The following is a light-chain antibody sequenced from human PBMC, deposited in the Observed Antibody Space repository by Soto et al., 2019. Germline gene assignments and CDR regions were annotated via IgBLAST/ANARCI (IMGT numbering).Light chain of an antibody. Sequence: VWTPPPCTLSLLSGGRATLSCRTSQSVSNNYLAWYQQKPGQAPRLLIYGASNRATGIPDRFSGSGSGTDFTLTISRLEPEDFAVYYCQQYGASPWTFGQATKAAIK. J-gene: IGKJ1*01. V-gene: IGKV3-20*01. CDR2: GAS. CDR1: QSVSNNY. CDR3: QQYGASPWT.